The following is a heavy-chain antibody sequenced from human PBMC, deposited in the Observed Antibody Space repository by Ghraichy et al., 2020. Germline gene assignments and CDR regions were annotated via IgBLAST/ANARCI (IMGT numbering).Heavy chain of an antibody. Sequence: SETLSLTCTVSGGSVSSGSYYWSWIRQPPGKGLEWIGYIYYSGSTNYNPSLKSRVTISVDTSKNQFSLKLSSVTAADTAVYYCARRYSSSSRRFDPWGQGTLVTVSS. J-gene: IGHJ5*02. CDR2: IYYSGST. CDR3: ARRYSSSSRRFDP. D-gene: IGHD6-6*01. V-gene: IGHV4-61*01. CDR1: GGSVSSGSYY.